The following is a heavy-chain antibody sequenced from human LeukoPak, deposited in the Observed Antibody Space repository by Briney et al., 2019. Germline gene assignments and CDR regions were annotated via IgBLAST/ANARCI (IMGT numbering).Heavy chain of an antibody. CDR2: IYHSGST. D-gene: IGHD2-15*01. CDR3: ASLPWGVSGGIYY. J-gene: IGHJ4*02. Sequence: SETLSLTCTVSGGSISSGSYYWSWIRQPPGKGLEWIGSIYHSGSTYYNPSLKSRVTISVDTSKNQFSLKLSSVTAADTAVYYCASLPWGVSGGIYYWGQGTLVTVSS. V-gene: IGHV4-39*07. CDR1: GGSISSGSYY.